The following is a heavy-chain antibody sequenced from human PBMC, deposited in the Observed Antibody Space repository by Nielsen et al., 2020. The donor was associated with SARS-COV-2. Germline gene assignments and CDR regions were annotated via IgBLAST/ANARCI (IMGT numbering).Heavy chain of an antibody. CDR2: VSASGGST. CDR1: GFTINIYA. D-gene: IGHD3-10*01. Sequence: GGSLRLSCTASGFTINIYAMDWSCRAPGRGQRWVTGVSASGGSTYYTDSVKGRFSISRDNSKNTLFLQMHSLRAEDTALYYCAKDGVVRGDALDLWGQGTMVTVSS. CDR3: AKDGVVRGDALDL. J-gene: IGHJ3*01. V-gene: IGHV3-23*01.